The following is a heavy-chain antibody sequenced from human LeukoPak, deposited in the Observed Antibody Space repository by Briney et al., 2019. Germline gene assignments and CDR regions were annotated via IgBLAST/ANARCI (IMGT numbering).Heavy chain of an antibody. D-gene: IGHD5-12*01. CDR2: IGSSSGNT. CDR3: ARDHRYAFDN. Sequence: GGSLRLSCAASGFNFIDYSMNWVRQAPGKGLEWISYIGSSSGNTKYADSVKGRFTISRDKARNSRYLQMNSLRVEDTAVYYCARDHRYAFDNWGHGILVTVSS. V-gene: IGHV3-48*01. CDR1: GFNFIDYS. J-gene: IGHJ4*01.